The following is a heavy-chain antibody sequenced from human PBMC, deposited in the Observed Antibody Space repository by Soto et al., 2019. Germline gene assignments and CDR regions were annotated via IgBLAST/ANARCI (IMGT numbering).Heavy chain of an antibody. Sequence: QVQLQESGPGLVKPSETLSLTCTVSGGSISSYYWSWIRQPPGKGLEWIGYIYYSGSTNSNPSLKSRVTISVDTSKNQFSLKLSSVTAADTAVYYCARTNYDFWSGYSYYYYYMDVWGKGTTVTVSS. D-gene: IGHD3-3*01. CDR1: GGSISSYY. CDR3: ARTNYDFWSGYSYYYYYMDV. J-gene: IGHJ6*03. V-gene: IGHV4-59*01. CDR2: IYYSGST.